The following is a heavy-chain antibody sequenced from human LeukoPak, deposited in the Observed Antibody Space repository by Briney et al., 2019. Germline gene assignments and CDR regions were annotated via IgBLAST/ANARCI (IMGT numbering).Heavy chain of an antibody. CDR1: GFTFSGHA. J-gene: IGHJ4*02. Sequence: GGSLRLSCAASGFTFSGHAMHWVRQTPGVGLEWVAVIGNDGRDQHYSDSVKGRFTISRDNSKNTLFLQLNSLRPEDTALYLCARDLMWGFDYWGQGTLVTVSS. CDR2: IGNDGRDQ. D-gene: IGHD7-27*01. V-gene: IGHV3-30*02. CDR3: ARDLMWGFDY.